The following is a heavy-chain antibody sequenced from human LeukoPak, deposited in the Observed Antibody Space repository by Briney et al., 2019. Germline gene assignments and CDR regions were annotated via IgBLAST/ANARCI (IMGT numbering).Heavy chain of an antibody. CDR3: ARGGEKYCSSTSCYRTPIDY. CDR1: GFTFSSYS. J-gene: IGHJ4*02. CDR2: INHSGST. V-gene: IGHV4-34*01. D-gene: IGHD2-2*01. Sequence: GSLRLSCAASGFTFSSYSMNWVRQPPGKGLEWIGEINHSGSTNYNPSLKSRVTISVDTSKNQFSLKLSSVTAADTAVYYCARGGEKYCSSTSCYRTPIDYWGQGTLVTVSS.